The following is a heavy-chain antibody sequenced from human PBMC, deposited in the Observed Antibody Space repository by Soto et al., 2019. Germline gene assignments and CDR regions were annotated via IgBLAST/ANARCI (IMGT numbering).Heavy chain of an antibody. D-gene: IGHD2-2*01. CDR3: STDASAGLDT. V-gene: IGHV3-23*01. Sequence: PGGSLRLSCAASGFTFSSYTMNWVRQSPGKGLEWVSGVSGSGASKYSADSVKGRFTISRDNSRNTLYLQMNSLKTEDTAVYYCSTDASAGLDTWGQGTQVTVSS. CDR1: GFTFSSYT. CDR2: VSGSGASK. J-gene: IGHJ5*02.